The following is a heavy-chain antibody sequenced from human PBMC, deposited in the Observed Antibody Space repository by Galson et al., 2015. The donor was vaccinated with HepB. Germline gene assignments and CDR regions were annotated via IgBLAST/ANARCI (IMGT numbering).Heavy chain of an antibody. J-gene: IGHJ3*02. CDR3: ARVKYSSSGWGAFDI. CDR2: IYPGDSDT. CDR1: GYSFTSYW. Sequence: QSGAEVKKPGESLKISCKGSGYSFTSYWIGWVRQMPGKGLEWMGIIYPGDSDTRYSPSFQGQVTISADKSISTAYLQWGSLKASDTAMYYCARVKYSSSGWGAFDIWGQGTMVTVSS. D-gene: IGHD6-13*01. V-gene: IGHV5-51*01.